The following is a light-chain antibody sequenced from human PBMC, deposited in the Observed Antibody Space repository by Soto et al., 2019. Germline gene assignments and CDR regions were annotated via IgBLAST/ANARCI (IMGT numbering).Light chain of an antibody. CDR2: WAS. V-gene: IGKV4-1*01. J-gene: IGKJ1*01. CDR1: QSVLYSSNNKNY. CDR3: QQYYSTPWT. Sequence: DIVMTQSPDSLAVSLGERATINCKSSQSVLYSSNNKNYLAWYQQKPGQPPKLLIYWASIRESGVPDRFSGSGSGTDFTLTIGILQAEDEAVYYCQQYYSTPWTFGQGTKVEIK.